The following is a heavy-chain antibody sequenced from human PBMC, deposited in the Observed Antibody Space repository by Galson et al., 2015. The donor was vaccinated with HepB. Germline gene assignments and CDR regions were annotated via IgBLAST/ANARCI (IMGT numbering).Heavy chain of an antibody. CDR2: INPNSGGT. CDR3: ARAYYYDSSGYYYVDWFDP. CDR1: GYTFTGYY. Sequence: SVKVSCKASGYTFTGYYMHWVRQAPGQGLEWMGWINPNSGGTNYAQKFQGRVTMTRDTSISTAYMELSRLRSDDTAVYYCARAYYYDSSGYYYVDWFDPWGQGTLVTVSS. V-gene: IGHV1-2*02. J-gene: IGHJ5*02. D-gene: IGHD3-22*01.